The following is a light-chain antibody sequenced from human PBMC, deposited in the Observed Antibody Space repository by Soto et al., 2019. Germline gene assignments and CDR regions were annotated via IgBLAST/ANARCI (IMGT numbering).Light chain of an antibody. J-gene: IGLJ1*01. Sequence: QSVLTQPPSASGSPGQSVTISCTGTSSDVGGYNYVYWYQQHPGKAPKLMIYEVTKRPSGVPDRFSGSKSGNTASLTVSGLQAEDEADYYCSSYADSNSDVFGTGTQLTVL. V-gene: IGLV2-8*01. CDR3: SSYADSNSDV. CDR1: SSDVGGYNY. CDR2: EVT.